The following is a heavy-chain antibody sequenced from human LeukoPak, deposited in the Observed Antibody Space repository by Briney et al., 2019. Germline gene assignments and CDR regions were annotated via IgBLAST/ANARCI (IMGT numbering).Heavy chain of an antibody. J-gene: IGHJ3*02. D-gene: IGHD2-15*01. Sequence: SETLSLTCTVSGGSISSYYWSWIRQPAGKGLEWIGRIYTSGSTNYNPSLKSRVTMSVDTSKNQFSLKLSSVTAADTAVYYCARDVSVVVAAAPGPFGIWGQGTMVTVSS. CDR2: IYTSGST. CDR1: GGSISSYY. CDR3: ARDVSVVVAAAPGPFGI. V-gene: IGHV4-4*07.